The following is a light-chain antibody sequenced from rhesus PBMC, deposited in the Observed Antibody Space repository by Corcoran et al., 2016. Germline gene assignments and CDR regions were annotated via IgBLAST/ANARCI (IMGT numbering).Light chain of an antibody. V-gene: IGKV1-74*01. CDR2: KAS. Sequence: DIQMTQSPSSLSASVGDRVTITCRAGENVNNYLNWYQQKPGNAPKLLIYKASTLQSGVPSRFSGSGSGTDYTFTISSLQPEDVATYYCQHGYGTPPYSFGQGTKVEIK. CDR1: ENVNNY. CDR3: QHGYGTPPYS. J-gene: IGKJ2*01.